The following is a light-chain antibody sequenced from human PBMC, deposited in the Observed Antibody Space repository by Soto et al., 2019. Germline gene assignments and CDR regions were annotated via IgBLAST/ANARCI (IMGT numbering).Light chain of an antibody. CDR1: SSNIGSNT. J-gene: IGLJ2*01. V-gene: IGLV1-44*01. CDR3: SAWDDSLNGVV. Sequence: QSVLTQPPSASGTPGPRVTISCSGSSSNIGSNTVNLYQQLPGTAPKLLIYSNNQRPSGVPDRFSGSKSGTSASLAISGLQSEDEADYYCSAWDDSLNGVVFGGGTKLTVL. CDR2: SNN.